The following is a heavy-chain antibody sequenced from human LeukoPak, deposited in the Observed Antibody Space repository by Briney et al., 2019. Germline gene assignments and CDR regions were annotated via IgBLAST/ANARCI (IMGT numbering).Heavy chain of an antibody. Sequence: SETLSLTCTVSGGSISNSRYYWGWIRQPPGKGLEWIGSIYYNGGTYYNPSLKSRVTISVDTSKNQFSLKLTSVTAADTAVYYCAREVLAAAGENWFDPWGQGTLVTVSS. CDR1: GGSISNSRYY. D-gene: IGHD6-13*01. CDR2: IYYNGGT. J-gene: IGHJ5*02. V-gene: IGHV4-39*07. CDR3: AREVLAAAGENWFDP.